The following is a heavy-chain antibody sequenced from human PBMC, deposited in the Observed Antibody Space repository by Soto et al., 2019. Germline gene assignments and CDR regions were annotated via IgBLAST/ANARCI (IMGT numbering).Heavy chain of an antibody. CDR1: GFSFNNYA. V-gene: IGHV3-23*01. J-gene: IGHJ4*02. Sequence: EVQLLESGGALVRPGGSLRLSCAASGFSFNNYALSWVRQAPGKGLEWVSTFSAGGRTYYAASVQGLFTISRDSSQHTVHLQISDLRPEDTTVYYCAKESLPEHYGDTLFDYWGQGIRATVSS. CDR3: AKESLPEHYGDTLFDY. CDR2: FSAGGRT. D-gene: IGHD4-17*01.